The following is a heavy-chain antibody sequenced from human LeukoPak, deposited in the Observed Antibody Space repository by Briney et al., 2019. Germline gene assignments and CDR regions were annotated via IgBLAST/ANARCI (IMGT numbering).Heavy chain of an antibody. V-gene: IGHV3-48*02. J-gene: IGHJ4*02. Sequence: GGSLRLSCAASGFTFSSYWMSWVRQAPGKGPEWVSYISDSTSSKYYADSVKGRFTISRDNAKNSLYLQMNSLRDEDTAVYYCARDPYYYDSSGYYSTDYWGQGTLVTVSS. CDR1: GFTFSSYW. CDR3: ARDPYYYDSSGYYSTDY. CDR2: ISDSTSSK. D-gene: IGHD3-22*01.